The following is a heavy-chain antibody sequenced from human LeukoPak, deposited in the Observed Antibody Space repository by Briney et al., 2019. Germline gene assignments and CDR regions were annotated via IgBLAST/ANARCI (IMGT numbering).Heavy chain of an antibody. CDR1: GFTFSSYA. V-gene: IGHV3-23*01. D-gene: IGHD3-10*01. CDR3: AKTPYYYYGSGSYFLDY. J-gene: IGHJ4*02. Sequence: PEGSLRLSCAASGFTFSSYAMSWVRQAPGKGLEWVSAISGSGGSTYYADSVKGRFTISRDNSKNTLYLQMNSLRAEDTAVYYCAKTPYYYYGSGSYFLDYWGQGTLVTVSS. CDR2: ISGSGGST.